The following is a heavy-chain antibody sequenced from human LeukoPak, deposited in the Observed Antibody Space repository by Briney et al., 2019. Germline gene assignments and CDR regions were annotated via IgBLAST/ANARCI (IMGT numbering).Heavy chain of an antibody. CDR1: GFTFSNYW. D-gene: IGHD6-13*01. Sequence: GGSLRLSCAASGFTFSNYWMTWVRQAPGKGLERVASMKEDGNQKYYVDSVKGRFTISRDNAKNSLYLQMNSLRAEDTAVYYCARRQPVIAAAGTIDYWGQGTLVTVSS. J-gene: IGHJ4*02. CDR2: MKEDGNQK. CDR3: ARRQPVIAAAGTIDY. V-gene: IGHV3-7*01.